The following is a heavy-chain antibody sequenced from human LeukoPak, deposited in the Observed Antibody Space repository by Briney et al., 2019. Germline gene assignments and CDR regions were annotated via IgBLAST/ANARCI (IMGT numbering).Heavy chain of an antibody. J-gene: IGHJ4*02. Sequence: PGGSLRLSCAASGFTFRDYWMHWVRQAPGKGLVWVSRVKSDGSTTSYADSVKGRFAISRDNAKNTLYLQMNSLRAEDTAVYYCARGQVTNDYYFFDYWGQGTLVTVSS. CDR1: GFTFRDYW. V-gene: IGHV3-74*01. CDR3: ARGQVTNDYYFFDY. D-gene: IGHD2-8*01. CDR2: VKSDGSTT.